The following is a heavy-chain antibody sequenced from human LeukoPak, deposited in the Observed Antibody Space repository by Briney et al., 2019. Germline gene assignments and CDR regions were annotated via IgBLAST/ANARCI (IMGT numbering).Heavy chain of an antibody. Sequence: PGGSLRLSCAASGFTVSSNYMSWVRQAPGKGMEWVSVIYSGGSTYYADSVKGRFTISRDNSKNTLYLQMNSLRAEDTAVYYCVRDLPSINWGQGTLVTVSS. V-gene: IGHV3-66*02. CDR1: GFTVSSNY. CDR3: VRDLPSIN. J-gene: IGHJ4*02. CDR2: IYSGGST. D-gene: IGHD5/OR15-5a*01.